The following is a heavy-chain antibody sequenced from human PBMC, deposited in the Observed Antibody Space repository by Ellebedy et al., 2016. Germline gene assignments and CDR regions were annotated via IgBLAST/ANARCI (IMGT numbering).Heavy chain of an antibody. D-gene: IGHD6-19*01. CDR1: GGSFSGYY. CDR3: ARGGSVAGRPNYFDF. Sequence: SETLSLTCAVYGGSFSGYYWSWIRQSPGTGLEWIGEINHSGSTNYNPSVESRVTISVDTSKNQFSLKLRSVTAADTAIYSCARGGSVAGRPNYFDFWGQGTPVTVSS. CDR2: INHSGST. J-gene: IGHJ4*02. V-gene: IGHV4-34*01.